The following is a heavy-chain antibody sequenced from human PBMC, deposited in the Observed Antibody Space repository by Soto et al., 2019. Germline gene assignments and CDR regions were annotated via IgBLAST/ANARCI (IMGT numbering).Heavy chain of an antibody. J-gene: IGHJ6*02. V-gene: IGHV4-59*08. D-gene: IGHD1-26*01. CDR3: AGGAYYYGMDV. Sequence: PSETLSLTCTVSGGSISSYYWSWIRQPPGKGLEWIGYIYYSGSTNYNPSLKSRVTISVDTSKNQFSLKLSSVTAADTAVYYCAGGAYYYGMDVWGQGTTVTV. CDR1: GGSISSYY. CDR2: IYYSGST.